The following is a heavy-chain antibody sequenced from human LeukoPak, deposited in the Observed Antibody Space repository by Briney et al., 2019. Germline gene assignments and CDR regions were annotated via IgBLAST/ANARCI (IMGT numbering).Heavy chain of an antibody. CDR3: ATSYCGGDCYSRTGDY. J-gene: IGHJ4*02. V-gene: IGHV4-34*01. D-gene: IGHD2-21*02. Sequence: SETLSLTCAVYGGSFSGYYWSWIRQPPGKGLEWIGEINHSGSTNYNPSLKSRVTISVDTSKNQFSLKLSSVTAADTAVYYCATSYCGGDCYSRTGDYWGQGTLVTVS. CDR1: GGSFSGYY. CDR2: INHSGST.